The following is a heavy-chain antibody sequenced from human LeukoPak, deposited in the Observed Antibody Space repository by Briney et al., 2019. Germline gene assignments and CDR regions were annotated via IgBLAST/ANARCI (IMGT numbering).Heavy chain of an antibody. D-gene: IGHD6-19*01. CDR1: GGTFSSYA. Sequence: ASVKVSCKASGGTFSSYAISWVRQAPGQGLEWMGRIIPILGIANYAQKFQGRVTITADKSTSTAYMELGSLRSEDTAVYYCAGGDIAVAGKALKDFDYWGQGTLVTVSS. CDR2: IIPILGIA. J-gene: IGHJ4*02. V-gene: IGHV1-69*04. CDR3: AGGDIAVAGKALKDFDY.